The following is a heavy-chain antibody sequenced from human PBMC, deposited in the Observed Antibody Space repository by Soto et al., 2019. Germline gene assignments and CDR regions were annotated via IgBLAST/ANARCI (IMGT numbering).Heavy chain of an antibody. CDR3: ARGRLVFMFGSPYSGSYRFDY. D-gene: IGHD1-26*01. V-gene: IGHV4-34*01. J-gene: IGHJ4*02. CDR2: INHSGST. CDR1: GGSFSGYY. Sequence: SETLSLTCAVYGGSFSGYYWSWIRQPPGKGLEWIGEINHSGSTNYNPSLKSRVTISVDTSKNQFSLKLSSVTAADTAVYYCARGRLVFMFGSPYSGSYRFDYWGQGTLVTVS.